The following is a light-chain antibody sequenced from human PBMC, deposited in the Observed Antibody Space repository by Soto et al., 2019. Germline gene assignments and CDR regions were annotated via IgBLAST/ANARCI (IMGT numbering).Light chain of an antibody. CDR3: QHRSDWPPRLT. CDR2: AAS. Sequence: EIVLTQSPGTLSLSPGERATLSCRASQSISSSYLAWYQQKPGQAPRLLIYAASSRATGIPDRFSGSGSGTDFTLTISRLEPEDFAVYYCQHRSDWPPRLTFGGGTKVEIK. V-gene: IGKV3D-20*02. J-gene: IGKJ4*01. CDR1: QSISSSY.